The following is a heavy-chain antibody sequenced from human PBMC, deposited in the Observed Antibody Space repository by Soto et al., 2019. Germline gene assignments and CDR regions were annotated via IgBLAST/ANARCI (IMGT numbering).Heavy chain of an antibody. Sequence: QVQLVESGGGVVQPGTSLRVSCVGSGFTFRSYVIHWVRQAPGKGLEWVALTSYVGSDKYYGDSVRGRFTISRDNSRNTVDLQMDSLRREDTALYYCARWGTTGGLDVWGQGTLVSVSS. D-gene: IGHD3-16*01. V-gene: IGHV3-30*19. J-gene: IGHJ1*01. CDR1: GFTFRSYV. CDR2: TSYVGSDK. CDR3: ARWGTTGGLDV.